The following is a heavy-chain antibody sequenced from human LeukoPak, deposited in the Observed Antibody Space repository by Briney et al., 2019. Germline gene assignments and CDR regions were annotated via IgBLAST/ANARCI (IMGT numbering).Heavy chain of an antibody. CDR2: MSYSGTT. CDR3: ASRRDIVVIPTTMQIDF. J-gene: IGHJ4*02. CDR1: GGSISSSGFY. D-gene: IGHD2-2*01. Sequence: SETLSVTCTVSGGSISSSGFYWGWIRQSPGKGLEWIATMSYSGTTYYNSSLKSRVSMSVDTSNNQYSLELNSVSAADTAVYYCASRRDIVVIPTTMQIDFWGQGTLVIVSS. V-gene: IGHV4-39*01.